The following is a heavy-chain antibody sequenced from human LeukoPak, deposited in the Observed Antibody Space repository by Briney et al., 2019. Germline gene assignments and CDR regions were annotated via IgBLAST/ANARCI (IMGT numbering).Heavy chain of an antibody. CDR2: IYYSGST. Sequence: SETLSLTCTVSGGSISSSSYYWGWIRQPPGKGLEWIGSIYYSGSTYYNPSLKSRVTISVDTSKNQFSPKLSSVTAADTAVYYCARQEIRYFQHWGQGTLVTVSS. D-gene: IGHD5-24*01. CDR3: ARQEIRYFQH. V-gene: IGHV4-39*01. J-gene: IGHJ1*01. CDR1: GGSISSSSYY.